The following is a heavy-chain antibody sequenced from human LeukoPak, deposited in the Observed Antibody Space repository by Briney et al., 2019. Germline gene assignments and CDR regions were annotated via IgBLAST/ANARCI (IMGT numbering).Heavy chain of an antibody. CDR2: INPNSGGT. V-gene: IGHV1-2*02. D-gene: IGHD3-10*01. Sequence: WMGWINPNSGGTNYAQKFQGRVTMTRDTSISTAYMELSRLRSDDTAVYYCARAHGYYYGSGSPFYFDYWGQGTLVTVSS. CDR3: ARAHGYYYGSGSPFYFDY. J-gene: IGHJ4*02.